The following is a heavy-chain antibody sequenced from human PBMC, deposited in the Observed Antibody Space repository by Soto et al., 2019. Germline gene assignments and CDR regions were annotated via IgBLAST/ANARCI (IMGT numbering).Heavy chain of an antibody. J-gene: IGHJ6*02. Sequence: GASVKVSCKASGYTFTSYDISWVRQAPGQGLEWMGWISAYNGNTNYAQKLQGRVTMTTDTSTSTAYMELRSLRSDDTAVYYCARDTVVVPAASLYYYYGMYVWGQGTTVTVSS. V-gene: IGHV1-18*01. CDR2: ISAYNGNT. D-gene: IGHD2-2*01. CDR1: GYTFTSYD. CDR3: ARDTVVVPAASLYYYYGMYV.